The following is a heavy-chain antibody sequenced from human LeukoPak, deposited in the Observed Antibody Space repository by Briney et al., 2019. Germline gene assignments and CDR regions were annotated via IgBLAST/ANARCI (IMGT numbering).Heavy chain of an antibody. CDR3: ARGHYDVMAASYKWTPDY. CDR2: ITSGGDYI. J-gene: IGHJ4*02. D-gene: IGHD3-9*01. V-gene: IGHV3-21*01. Sequence: GGSLRLSCAASGFTFNTFNMNWVRQAPGKGLEWVASITSGGDYIYYADSVKGRFTTSRDNAKNSLSLQLNSLRVEDTAVYYCARGHYDVMAASYKWTPDYWGQGTLVTVSS. CDR1: GFTFNTFN.